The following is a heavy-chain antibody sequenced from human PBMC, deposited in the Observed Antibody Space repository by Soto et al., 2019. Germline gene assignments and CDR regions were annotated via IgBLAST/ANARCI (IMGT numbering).Heavy chain of an antibody. J-gene: IGHJ6*02. CDR3: AGVYYDSSPYGYYYYYGMDV. CDR1: GGTFSSYA. V-gene: IGHV1-69*13. CDR2: IIPIFGTA. D-gene: IGHD3-22*01. Sequence: ASVKVSCKASGGTFSSYAISWVRQAPGQGLEWMGGIIPIFGTANYAQKFQGRVTITADESTSTAYMELSSLRSEDTAVYYCAGVYYDSSPYGYYYYYGMDVWGQGTTVTVSS.